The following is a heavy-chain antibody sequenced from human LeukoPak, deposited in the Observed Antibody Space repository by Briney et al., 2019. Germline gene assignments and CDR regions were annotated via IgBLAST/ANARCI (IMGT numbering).Heavy chain of an antibody. CDR3: ATLPAPYGANFDY. CDR2: IKQDGSEK. D-gene: IGHD4/OR15-4a*01. Sequence: PGGSLRLSCAASGFTFSSYWMSWARQAPGKGLEWVANIKQDGSEKYYVDSVKGRFTISRDNAKNSLYLQMNSLRAEDTAVYYCATLPAPYGANFDYWGQGTLVTVSS. J-gene: IGHJ4*02. V-gene: IGHV3-7*01. CDR1: GFTFSSYW.